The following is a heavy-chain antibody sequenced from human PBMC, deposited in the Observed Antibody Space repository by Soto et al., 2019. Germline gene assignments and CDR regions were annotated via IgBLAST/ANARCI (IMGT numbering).Heavy chain of an antibody. V-gene: IGHV5-51*01. D-gene: IGHD3-10*01. Sequence: PGESLKISCKGSGYSFTSYWIGWVRQMPGKGLEWMGIIYPGDSDTRYSPSFQGQFTISADKSISTAYLQWNSLKASDTAMYYCSSSDGSGSYPLDYWGQGTLVTVSS. J-gene: IGHJ4*02. CDR2: IYPGDSDT. CDR1: GYSFTSYW. CDR3: SSSDGSGSYPLDY.